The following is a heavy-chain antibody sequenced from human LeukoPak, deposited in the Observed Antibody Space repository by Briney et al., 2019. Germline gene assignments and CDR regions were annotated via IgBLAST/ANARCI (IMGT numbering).Heavy chain of an antibody. V-gene: IGHV1-2*02. Sequence: ASVKVSCKASGYTFTGYYMHWVRQAPAQGLEWMGWINPNSGGTNYAQKFQGRVTMTRDTSISTAYMELSRLRSDDTAVYYCARTDGIVVVTASVAVFDPWGQGTLVTVSS. CDR3: ARTDGIVVVTASVAVFDP. CDR2: INPNSGGT. CDR1: GYTFTGYY. D-gene: IGHD2-21*02. J-gene: IGHJ5*02.